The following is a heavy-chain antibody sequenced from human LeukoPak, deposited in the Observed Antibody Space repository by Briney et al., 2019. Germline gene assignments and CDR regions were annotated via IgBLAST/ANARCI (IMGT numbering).Heavy chain of an antibody. Sequence: GVSLRLSCAASGLIFSSYAMSWVRHALGMGLEWDSAISGSGGSTYYADSVKGWSTNSRDNSKNTLYPQMNSLRAEETAVYYCAKDGSSGSLDAFDYWCQGTLVTVSS. D-gene: IGHD1-26*01. CDR2: ISGSGGST. CDR3: AKDGSSGSLDAFDY. J-gene: IGHJ4*02. V-gene: IGHV3-23*01. CDR1: GLIFSSYA.